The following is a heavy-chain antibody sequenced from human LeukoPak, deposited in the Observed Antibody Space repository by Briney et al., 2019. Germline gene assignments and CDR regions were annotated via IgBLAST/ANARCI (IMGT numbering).Heavy chain of an antibody. D-gene: IGHD5-12*01. J-gene: IGHJ4*02. CDR1: GGTFSSYA. CDR2: IIPIFGTA. Sequence: ASVKVSCTASGGTFSSYAISWVRQAPGQGLEWMGGIIPIFGTANYAQKFQGRVTITADESTSTAYMELSSLRSEDTAVYYCAREGYSGYDFDYWGQGTLVTVSS. CDR3: AREGYSGYDFDY. V-gene: IGHV1-69*01.